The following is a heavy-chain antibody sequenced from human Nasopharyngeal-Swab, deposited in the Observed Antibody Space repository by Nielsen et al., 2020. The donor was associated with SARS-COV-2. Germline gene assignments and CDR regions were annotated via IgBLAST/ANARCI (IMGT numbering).Heavy chain of an antibody. CDR1: GFTFSDYY. D-gene: IGHD3-10*01. Sequence: GGPLRPSCAASGFTFSDYYLAWIRQAPGKGLGWVSYFRSSGRSTDPPASVKARSTTPRDNANNLQYLQMSSLRGEDTAVYFCPREKGYQVLLDYYYHGLDVWGHGTAVTVSS. CDR3: PREKGYQVLLDYYYHGLDV. J-gene: IGHJ6*02. CDR2: FRSSGRST. V-gene: IGHV3-11*01.